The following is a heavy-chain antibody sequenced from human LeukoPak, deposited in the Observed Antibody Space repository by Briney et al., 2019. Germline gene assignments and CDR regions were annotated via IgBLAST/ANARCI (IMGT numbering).Heavy chain of an antibody. J-gene: IGHJ4*02. CDR3: ARRGLYDSSSSPLDY. V-gene: IGHV5-51*01. CDR2: IHPGDSDT. CDR1: GYSFANNW. D-gene: IGHD3-22*01. Sequence: KPGESLQISCKGSGYSFANNWIAWVRQLPGKGLEWMGIIHPGDSDTRYRPSFQGQVTISADKSISTAYLQWSSLKASDTAMYYCARRGLYDSSSSPLDYWGQGTLVTVSS.